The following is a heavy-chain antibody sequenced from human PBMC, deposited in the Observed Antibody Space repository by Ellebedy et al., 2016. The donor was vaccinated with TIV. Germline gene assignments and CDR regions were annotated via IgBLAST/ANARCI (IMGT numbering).Heavy chain of an antibody. CDR2: IYYSGST. CDR3: TYGVNSDAFDI. D-gene: IGHD4-23*01. CDR1: GGSVSSRSYY. V-gene: IGHV4-61*03. Sequence: SETLSLXCTVSGGSVSSRSYYWSWIRQPPGKGLEWIGYIYYSGSTKYNPSLKSRLTISADTSKKHFSLKLNSVTAAGTAVYYCTYGVNSDAFDIWGHGTMVTVSS. J-gene: IGHJ3*02.